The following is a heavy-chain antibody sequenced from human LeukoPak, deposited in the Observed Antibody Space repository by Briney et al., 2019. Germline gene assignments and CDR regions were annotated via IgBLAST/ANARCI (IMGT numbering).Heavy chain of an antibody. CDR1: GFTFSNYW. CDR3: VRFPTGFDY. D-gene: IGHD4-17*01. CDR2: INKDGSEK. V-gene: IGHV3-7*05. Sequence: PGGSLRLSCAASGFTFSNYWMTWVRQAPGKGLEWVANINKDGSEKYYVDSVKGRFTISRDNAKNSLYLQMNSLRGEDTAVYYCVRFPTGFDYWGQGILVTVSS. J-gene: IGHJ4*02.